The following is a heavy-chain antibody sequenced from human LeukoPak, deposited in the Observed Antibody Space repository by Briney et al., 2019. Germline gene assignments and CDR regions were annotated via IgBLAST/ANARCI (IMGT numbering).Heavy chain of an antibody. CDR3: AKGLRWRKDAFDY. V-gene: IGHV3-30*18. CDR1: GFPFSSYG. D-gene: IGHD5-24*01. Sequence: GALDSSFAASGFPFSSYGMHWGRPAPGKGVGGGAVISYDGSNKYYADSVKGRFTISRDNSKNTLYLQMNSLRAEDTAVYYCAKGLRWRKDAFDYWGQGTLVTVSS. J-gene: IGHJ4*02. CDR2: ISYDGSNK.